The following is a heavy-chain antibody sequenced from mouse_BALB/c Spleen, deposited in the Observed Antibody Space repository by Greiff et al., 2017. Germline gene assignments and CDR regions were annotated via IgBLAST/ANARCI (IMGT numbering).Heavy chain of an antibody. D-gene: IGHD2-12*01. CDR3: ARPLYNYAMDY. Sequence: QVQLKESGAELMKPGASVKISCKATGYTFSSYWIEWVKQRPGHGLEWIGEILPGSGSTNYNEKFKGKATFTADTSSNTAYMQLSSLTSEDSAVYYCARPLYNYAMDYWGQGTSVTVSS. CDR1: GYTFSSYW. V-gene: IGHV1-9*01. CDR2: ILPGSGST. J-gene: IGHJ4*01.